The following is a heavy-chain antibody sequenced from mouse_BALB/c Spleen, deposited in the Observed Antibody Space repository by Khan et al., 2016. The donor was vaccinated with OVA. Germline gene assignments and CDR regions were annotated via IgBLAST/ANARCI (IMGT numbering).Heavy chain of an antibody. Sequence: QVQLQQSVPELVNPGASLKVSCKASGYTFTDYIIGWVKQSTRQGLEWIGDIFPGSGTPYYNEKFKDKATLTADQSSNTAYMQLSSLTSEDSAVYFCARGGYSVFAYWGQGTLVTVSA. D-gene: IGHD1-1*01. V-gene: IGHV1-77*01. CDR3: ARGGYSVFAY. CDR1: GYTFTDYI. J-gene: IGHJ3*01. CDR2: IFPGSGTP.